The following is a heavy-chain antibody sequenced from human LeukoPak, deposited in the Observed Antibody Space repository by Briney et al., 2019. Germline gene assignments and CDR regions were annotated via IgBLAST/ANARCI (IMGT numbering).Heavy chain of an antibody. V-gene: IGHV3-23*01. CDR3: AKDPLTGRGDY. Sequence: PGGSLRLSCAASGFTFSNYAMSWVRQAPGKGLEWVSSISYSGADTYYADSVKGRFTISRDNSKNTLYLQMNSLRAEDTAVYYCAKDPLTGRGDYWGQGTLVTVSS. CDR1: GFTFSNYA. CDR2: ISYSGADT. J-gene: IGHJ4*02. D-gene: IGHD3-9*01.